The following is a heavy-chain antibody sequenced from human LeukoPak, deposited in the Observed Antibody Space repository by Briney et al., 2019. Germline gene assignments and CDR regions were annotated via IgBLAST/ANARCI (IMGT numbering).Heavy chain of an antibody. CDR3: ARSPVLYGSGSYYDYYYYGMDV. V-gene: IGHV3-30-3*01. J-gene: IGHJ6*02. CDR1: GFTFSSYA. Sequence: GGSLRLSCAASGFTFSSYAMHWVRQAPGKGLEWVAVISYDGSNKYYADSEKGRFTISRDNSKNTLYLQMNSLRSEDTAVYYCARSPVLYGSGSYYDYYYYGMDVWGQGTTVTVSS. D-gene: IGHD3-10*01. CDR2: ISYDGSNK.